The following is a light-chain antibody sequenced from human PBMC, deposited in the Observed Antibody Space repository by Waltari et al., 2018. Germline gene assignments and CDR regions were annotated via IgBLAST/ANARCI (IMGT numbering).Light chain of an antibody. CDR3: QQYDTFSAT. CDR2: KAS. V-gene: IGKV1-5*03. Sequence: DIQMTQSPSTLSASVGDKVTISCRVSESISSWLAWYQQRPGKAPRLLIYKASRLESGVPSRFSGSGSGTEFTLTITSLQPDDFATYYCQQYDTFSATFGPGTTVEI. CDR1: ESISSW. J-gene: IGKJ1*01.